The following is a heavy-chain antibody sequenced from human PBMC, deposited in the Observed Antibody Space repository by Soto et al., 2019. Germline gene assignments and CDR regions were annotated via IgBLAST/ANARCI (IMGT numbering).Heavy chain of an antibody. CDR3: ASDYYDGSASYGLDI. V-gene: IGHV1-2*04. CDR2: INPHTGGA. D-gene: IGHD3-16*01. CDR1: GYTFTGYY. J-gene: IGHJ3*02. Sequence: QEHLVQSGAEVKSPGASVKVSCKAAGYTFTGYYIHWVRQAPGQGLEWMGWINPHTGGANIPQKFQAWVTLTRNTSITTTYMDVNRLTSNDTAVYYCASDYYDGSASYGLDIWGQGTMVTVAS.